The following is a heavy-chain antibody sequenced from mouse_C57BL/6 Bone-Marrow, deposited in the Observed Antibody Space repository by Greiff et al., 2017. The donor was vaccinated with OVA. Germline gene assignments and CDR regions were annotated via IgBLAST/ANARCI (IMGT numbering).Heavy chain of an antibody. V-gene: IGHV14-3*01. Sequence: VQLQQSVAELVRPGASVKLSCTASGFTIKNSYMHWVKQRPEQGLEWIGRIDPANGNTKYAPKFQGKATITTDQSSNTSYLHLSSLTSEDTAIYYGAYYDYGVALFAYGGRGTRVTVSA. CDR2: IDPANGNT. D-gene: IGHD2-4*01. CDR1: GFTIKNSY. CDR3: AYYDYGVALFAY. J-gene: IGHJ3*01.